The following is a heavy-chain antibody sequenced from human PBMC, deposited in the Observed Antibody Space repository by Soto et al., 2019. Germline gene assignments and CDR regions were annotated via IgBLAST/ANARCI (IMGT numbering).Heavy chain of an antibody. J-gene: IGHJ6*02. D-gene: IGHD5-18*01. V-gene: IGHV1-18*01. CDR3: ARGRRDTAMVYYYHGMDV. CDR2: ISAYNGNT. CDR1: GYTFNNYG. Sequence: ASVKVSCKASGYTFNNYGNNWVRVAPGQGLEWMGWISAYNGNTNYAQKLQGRVTMTTDTSTSTAYMELRSLRSDDTAVYYCARGRRDTAMVYYYHGMDVWGQGTTVTLSS.